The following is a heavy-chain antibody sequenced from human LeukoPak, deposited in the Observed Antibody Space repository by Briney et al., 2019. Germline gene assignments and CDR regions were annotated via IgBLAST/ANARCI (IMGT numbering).Heavy chain of an antibody. CDR3: ATDRRFQLLGHNWFDP. V-gene: IGHV1-24*01. Sequence: ASVKVSCKVSGYTLTELSMHWVRQAPGKGLEWMGGFDPEDGETIYAQKFQGRVTMTEDTSTDTAYMELSSLRSEDTAVYYCATDRRFQLLGHNWFDPWGQGTLVTVSS. J-gene: IGHJ5*02. D-gene: IGHD2-2*01. CDR1: GYTLTELS. CDR2: FDPEDGET.